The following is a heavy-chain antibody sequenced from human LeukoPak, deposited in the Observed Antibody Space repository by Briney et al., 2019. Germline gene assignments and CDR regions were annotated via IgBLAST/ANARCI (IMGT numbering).Heavy chain of an antibody. J-gene: IGHJ4*02. CDR3: ARTSPTSHFDF. CDR1: GFTFTTYW. V-gene: IGHV3-74*01. D-gene: IGHD3-16*01. CDR2: INGDGSNS. Sequence: GGSLRLSCVASGFTFTTYWMHWVRQAPGKGLVWASRINGDGSNSNYADSVKGRFTISRDNARNTLYLQMNGLRAEDTALYYCARTSPTSHFDFWGQGTLVTVSS.